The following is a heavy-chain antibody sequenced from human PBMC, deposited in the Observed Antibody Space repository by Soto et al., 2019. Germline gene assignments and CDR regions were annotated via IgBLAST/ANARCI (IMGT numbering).Heavy chain of an antibody. J-gene: IGHJ6*03. D-gene: IGHD2-15*01. CDR2: IRFDGTDE. Sequence: QPGGSLRLSCAASKSIFTGYGMHWVRQTPGKGLEWVAVIRFDGTDEHYADSVKGRFTISRDNAKNTLYLQMNSLRAEDTAVYYCARRFNLGYCSGGSCYGYYYYMDVWGKGTTVTVSS. CDR3: ARRFNLGYCSGGSCYGYYYYMDV. V-gene: IGHV3-33*01. CDR1: KSIFTGYG.